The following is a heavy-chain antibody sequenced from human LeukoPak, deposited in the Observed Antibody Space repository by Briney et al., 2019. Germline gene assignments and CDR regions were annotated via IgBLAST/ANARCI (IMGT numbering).Heavy chain of an antibody. V-gene: IGHV3-48*01. D-gene: IGHD1-7*01. CDR1: GFTFSSYS. CDR3: ARDAAGTCLDY. Sequence: PGGSLRLSCAASGFTFSSYSMNWVRQAPGKGLEWVSYISSSSSTIYYADSVKGRFTISRDNAKNSLYLQMNSLRAEDTAVYYCARDAAGTCLDYWGQGTLVTVPS. J-gene: IGHJ4*02. CDR2: ISSSSSTI.